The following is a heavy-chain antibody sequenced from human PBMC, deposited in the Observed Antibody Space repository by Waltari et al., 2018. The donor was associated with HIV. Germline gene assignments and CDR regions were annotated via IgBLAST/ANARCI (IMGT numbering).Heavy chain of an antibody. CDR3: ARGFRNSSGWSYRWFDP. CDR1: GHTFTPHD. CDR2: MNTHSGNT. J-gene: IGHJ5*02. D-gene: IGHD6-19*01. V-gene: IGHV1-8*01. Sequence: QVHLVQSGAELKKPGASVKVSCKATGHTFTPHDIHWVRQASGQGLEWMGWMNTHSGNTGYAQNFQGRVTMTRNTSITTAYMDLSSLRSDDTAVYYCARGFRNSSGWSYRWFDPWGQGTLVTVSS.